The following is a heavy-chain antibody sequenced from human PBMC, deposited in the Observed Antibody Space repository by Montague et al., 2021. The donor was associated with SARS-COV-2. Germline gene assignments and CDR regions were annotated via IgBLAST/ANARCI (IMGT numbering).Heavy chain of an antibody. CDR2: IRRDGSEK. CDR1: GFTFNTYW. V-gene: IGHV3-7*03. CDR3: ASDTSPTNSGTWYDAFDI. Sequence: SLRLSCAASGFTFNTYWMTWVRQAPGKGLEWVANIRRDGSEKFYVDSVKGRFTISRDNTKNSLYLQMNSLRAEDTAVYYCASDTSPTNSGTWYDAFDIWGQGTKVTVSS. J-gene: IGHJ3*02. D-gene: IGHD1-26*01.